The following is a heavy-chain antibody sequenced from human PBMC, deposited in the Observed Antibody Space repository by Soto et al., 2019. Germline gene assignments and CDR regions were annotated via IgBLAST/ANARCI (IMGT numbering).Heavy chain of an antibody. Sequence: GASVKVSCKASGYTFHNYGVNWVRQAPGHGLEWMGRISAYNYNTHYAQNFEGRVTMTTDTSTSTAYMELRSLRSDDTAIYYCARTTGVFRLVLDYWSQGTQVTVS. J-gene: IGHJ4*02. CDR3: ARTTGVFRLVLDY. CDR2: ISAYNYNT. V-gene: IGHV1-18*01. CDR1: GYTFHNYG. D-gene: IGHD3-16*01.